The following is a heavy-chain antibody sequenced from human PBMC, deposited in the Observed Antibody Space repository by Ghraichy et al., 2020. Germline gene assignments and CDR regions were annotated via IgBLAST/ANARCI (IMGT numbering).Heavy chain of an antibody. CDR3: AQGDPPGP. CDR1: GFIFSSYA. CDR2: ISGTTGYT. J-gene: IGHJ5*02. Sequence: GGSLRLSCAASGFIFSSYAMTWVRQAPGKGLQWVSAISGTTGYTYYADSVKGRFTISRDNSKNTLYLEITSLRAEDTATYYCAQGDPPGPSGLGTLVPVSS. D-gene: IGHD5-24*01. V-gene: IGHV3-23*01.